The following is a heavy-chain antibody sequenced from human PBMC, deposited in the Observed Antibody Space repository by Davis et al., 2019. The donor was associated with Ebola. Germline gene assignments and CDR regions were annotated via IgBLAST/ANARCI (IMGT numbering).Heavy chain of an antibody. D-gene: IGHD5-24*01. J-gene: IGHJ4*02. CDR2: ISYDGSNK. CDR3: AREGDGYNFDY. V-gene: IGHV3-30*03. Sequence: PGGSLRLSCAASGFTFSTYGMHWVRQAPGKGLEWVAVISYDGSNKYYADSVKGRFTISRDNSKNTLYLQMNSLRAEDTAVYYCAREGDGYNFDYWGQGTLVTVSS. CDR1: GFTFSTYG.